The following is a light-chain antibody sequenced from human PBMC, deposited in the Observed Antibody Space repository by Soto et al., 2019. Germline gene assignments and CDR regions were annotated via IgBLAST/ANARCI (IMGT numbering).Light chain of an antibody. CDR2: AAS. CDR3: QQGYRTPLT. CDR1: ETISDY. V-gene: IGKV1-39*01. Sequence: DIQMTQFPSSLSASVGDRVTITCRASETISDYLNWYQHKPGTAPKLLIFAASSLQSGVPSRFSGGGSGTNFTLTITRLQPEDFVTYYCQQGYRTPLTFGGGTKVEIQ. J-gene: IGKJ4*01.